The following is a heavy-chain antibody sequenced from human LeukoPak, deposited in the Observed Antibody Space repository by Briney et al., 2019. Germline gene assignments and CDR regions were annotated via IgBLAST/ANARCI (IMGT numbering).Heavy chain of an antibody. CDR3: ARLPTSWFDP. CDR1: GGSISSGGYY. J-gene: IGHJ5*02. CDR2: IYYSGST. Sequence: KPSQTLSLTCTISGGSISSGGYYWSWIRQHPGKGLEWIGYIYYSGSTYYNPSLKTRVTISVDTSKNQFSLKLSSVTAADTAVYYCARLPTSWFDPWGQGTLVTVSS. V-gene: IGHV4-31*03.